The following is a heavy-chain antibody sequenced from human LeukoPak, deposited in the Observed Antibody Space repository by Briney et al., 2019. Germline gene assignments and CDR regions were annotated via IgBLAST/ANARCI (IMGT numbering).Heavy chain of an antibody. J-gene: IGHJ3*02. CDR1: GGSISSSTW. CDR2: IHHSGSS. D-gene: IGHD5-12*01. CDR3: ASKAITSENAFDI. V-gene: IGHV4-4*02. Sequence: SETLSLTCAVSGGSISSSTWWSWVRLPPGKGLEWIGEIHHSGSSNYNPSLKSRVTISIDKSKNQFSLKLSSMTAADTAVYYCASKAITSENAFDIWGPGTMVTVSS.